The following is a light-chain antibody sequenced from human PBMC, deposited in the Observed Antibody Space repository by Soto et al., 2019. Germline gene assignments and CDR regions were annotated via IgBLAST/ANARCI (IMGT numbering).Light chain of an antibody. Sequence: DIQMAQSPSTLSGSVGARFTITCRASQTISSWLAWYQQKPGKAPKLLIYKASTLKSGVPSRFSGSGSGTEFTLTISSLQPDDFATYYCQHYNSYSAAFGQGTKVELK. V-gene: IGKV1-5*03. CDR3: QHYNSYSAA. CDR1: QTISSW. J-gene: IGKJ1*01. CDR2: KAS.